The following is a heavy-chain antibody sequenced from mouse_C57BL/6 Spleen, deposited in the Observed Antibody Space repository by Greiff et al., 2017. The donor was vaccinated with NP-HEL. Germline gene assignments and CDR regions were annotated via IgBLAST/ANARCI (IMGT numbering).Heavy chain of an antibody. CDR2: IYPGDGDT. J-gene: IGHJ1*03. D-gene: IGHD1-1*01. CDR3: ARSALITTVVDWYFDV. V-gene: IGHV1-80*01. CDR1: GYAFSSYW. Sequence: QVQLQQSGAELVKPGASVKISCKASGYAFSSYWMNWVKQRPGKGLEWIGQIYPGDGDTNYNGKFKGKATLTADKSSSTAYMQLSSLTSEDSAVYFCARSALITTVVDWYFDVWGTGTTVTVSS.